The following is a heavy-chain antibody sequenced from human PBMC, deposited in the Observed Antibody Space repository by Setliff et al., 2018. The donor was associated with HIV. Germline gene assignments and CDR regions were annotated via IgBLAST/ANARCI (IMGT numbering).Heavy chain of an antibody. J-gene: IGHJ5*02. Sequence: SETLSLTCSVSGDSISDTTYYWGWIRQHPGKGLEWIGYIYYSGSTYYNPSLKSRVTISVDTSKNQFSLKVNSMTAADTAVYYCARVAPKWDLLKWFDPWGQGTLVTVSS. CDR2: IYYSGST. V-gene: IGHV4-31*03. CDR3: ARVAPKWDLLKWFDP. D-gene: IGHD1-26*01. CDR1: GDSISDTTYY.